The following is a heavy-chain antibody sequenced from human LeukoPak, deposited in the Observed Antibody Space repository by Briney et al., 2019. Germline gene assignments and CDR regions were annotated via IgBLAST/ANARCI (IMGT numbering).Heavy chain of an antibody. Sequence: ASVKVSCKASGYTFTGYYMHWMRQAPGQGLEGMGWINPNSGGTNYAQKFQGRVTMTRDTSISTAYMELSRLRSDDTAVYYCAREGGGGSSSNWLDPWGQGTLVTVSS. D-gene: IGHD2-15*01. CDR3: AREGGGGSSSNWLDP. V-gene: IGHV1-2*02. CDR1: GYTFTGYY. CDR2: INPNSGGT. J-gene: IGHJ5*02.